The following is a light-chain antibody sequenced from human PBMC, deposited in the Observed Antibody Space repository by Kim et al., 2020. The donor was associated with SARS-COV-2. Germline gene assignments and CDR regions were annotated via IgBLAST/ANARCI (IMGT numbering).Light chain of an antibody. CDR3: QQYDNLPRRT. CDR2: AAS. Sequence: DIQMTQSPSSLSASVGDRVTISCQASHDITNYLNWYQQKPGKAPKLLIYAASNLQTGVPSRFSGSGSGTYFTLTINGLQLEDFATYFCQQYDNLPRRTFGQGTKLAI. J-gene: IGKJ2*01. CDR1: HDITNY. V-gene: IGKV1-33*01.